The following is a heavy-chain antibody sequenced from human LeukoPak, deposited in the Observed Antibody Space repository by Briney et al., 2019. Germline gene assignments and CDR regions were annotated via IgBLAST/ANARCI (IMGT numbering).Heavy chain of an antibody. J-gene: IGHJ4*02. CDR1: GGSFSGYY. CDR2: INHSGST. CDR3: ARGAKMYYDYVWRSSQPRLDY. V-gene: IGHV4-34*01. Sequence: PSETLSLTCAVYGGSFSGYYWSWIRQPPGKGLEWIGEINHSGSTNYNPSLKSRVTISVDTSKNQFSLKLSSVTAADTAVYYCARGAKMYYDYVWRSSQPRLDYWGQGTLVTVSS. D-gene: IGHD3-16*01.